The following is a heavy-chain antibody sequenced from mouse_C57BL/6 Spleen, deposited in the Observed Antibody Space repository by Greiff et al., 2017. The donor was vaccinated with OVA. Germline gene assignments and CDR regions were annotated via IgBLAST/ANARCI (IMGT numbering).Heavy chain of an antibody. CDR3: ARTPYYSNYRYFDV. V-gene: IGHV1-59*01. Sequence: QVQLQQPGAELVRPGTSVKLSCKASGYTFTSYWMHWVKQRPGQGLEWIGVIDPSDSYTNYHQKFKGKATLTVDTSSSTAYMQLSSLTSEDSAVYYCARTPYYSNYRYFDVWGTGTTVTVSS. J-gene: IGHJ1*03. CDR1: GYTFTSYW. D-gene: IGHD2-5*01. CDR2: IDPSDSYT.